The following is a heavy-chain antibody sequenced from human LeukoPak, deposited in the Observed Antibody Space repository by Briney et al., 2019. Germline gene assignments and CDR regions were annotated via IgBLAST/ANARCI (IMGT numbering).Heavy chain of an antibody. CDR2: ISYDGSNK. J-gene: IGHJ4*02. CDR3: AKAIFGVVRKKREPDY. V-gene: IGHV3-30-3*01. Sequence: PGRSLRLSCAASGFTFSSYAMHWVRQAPGKGLEWVAVISYDGSNKYYADSVKGRFTISRDNSKNTLYLQMNSLRAEDTAVYYCAKAIFGVVRKKREPDYWGQGTLVTVSS. CDR1: GFTFSSYA. D-gene: IGHD3-3*01.